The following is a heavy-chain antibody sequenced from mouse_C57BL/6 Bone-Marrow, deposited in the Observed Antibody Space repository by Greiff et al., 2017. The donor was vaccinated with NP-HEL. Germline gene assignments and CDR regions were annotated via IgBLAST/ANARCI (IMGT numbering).Heavy chain of an antibody. CDR1: GYTFTSYW. J-gene: IGHJ2*01. D-gene: IGHD4-1*01. V-gene: IGHV1-64*01. Sequence: QVQLQQSGAELVKPGASVKLSCKASGYTFTSYWMHWVKQRPGQGLEWIGMIHPNSGSTNYNEKFKSKATLTVDKSSSTAYMQLSSLTSEDSAVYYCARRKLGRDFDYWGQGTTLTVSS. CDR2: IHPNSGST. CDR3: ARRKLGRDFDY.